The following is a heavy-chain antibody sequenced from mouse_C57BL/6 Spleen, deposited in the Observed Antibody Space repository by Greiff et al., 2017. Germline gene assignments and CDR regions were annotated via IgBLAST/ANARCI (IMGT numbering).Heavy chain of an antibody. CDR1: GYTFTSYW. Sequence: VQLQQPGAELVMPGASVKLSCKASGYTFTSYWMHWVKQRPGQGLEWIGEIDPSDSYTNYNQKFKGKSTLTVDKSSSTAYMQLSSLTSEDSAVYYCARSGYGFDDWGQGTTLTVSS. J-gene: IGHJ2*01. CDR2: IDPSDSYT. V-gene: IGHV1-69*01. D-gene: IGHD1-1*02. CDR3: ARSGYGFDD.